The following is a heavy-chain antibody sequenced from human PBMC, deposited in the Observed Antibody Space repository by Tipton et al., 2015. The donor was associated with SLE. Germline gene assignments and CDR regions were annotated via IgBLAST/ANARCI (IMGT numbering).Heavy chain of an antibody. Sequence: LRLSCAVYGGSFRGYYWSWIRQPPGKGLEWIGYIYHSGSTYYNPSLKSRVTISVDRSKNQFSLKLSSVTAADTAVYYCARYCSSTSCNSQYYFDYWGQGTLVTVSS. CDR3: ARYCSSTSCNSQYYFDY. J-gene: IGHJ4*02. CDR1: GGSFRGYY. CDR2: IYHSGST. V-gene: IGHV4-34*01. D-gene: IGHD2-2*01.